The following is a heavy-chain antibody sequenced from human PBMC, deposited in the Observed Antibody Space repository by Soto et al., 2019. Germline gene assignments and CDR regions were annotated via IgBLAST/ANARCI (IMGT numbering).Heavy chain of an antibody. J-gene: IGHJ5*02. CDR2: INPSGGST. V-gene: IGHV1-46*01. CDR3: ARDKLPPPNYPDFWSGYYTDNWFDP. Sequence: ASVKVSCKASGYTFTSYAMHWVRQAPGQGLEWMGIINPSGGSTSYAQKFQGRVTMTRDTSTSTVYMELSSLRSEDTAVYYCARDKLPPPNYPDFWSGYYTDNWFDPWGQGIQVTVSS. CDR1: GYTFTSYA. D-gene: IGHD3-3*01.